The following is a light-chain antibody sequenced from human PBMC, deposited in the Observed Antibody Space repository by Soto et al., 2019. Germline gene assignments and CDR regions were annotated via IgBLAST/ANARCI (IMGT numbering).Light chain of an antibody. CDR1: QVITND. CDR2: AAS. Sequence: IQMTQSPSSLSASVGDRLSITCRASQVITNDLGWYQQKPGKAPKRLIYAASTLQSGVPPRFGGSGSGTEFTLTFSSLQPEDVATYYCLQLNSYPWTFGQGTKVEI. CDR3: LQLNSYPWT. V-gene: IGKV1-17*01. J-gene: IGKJ1*01.